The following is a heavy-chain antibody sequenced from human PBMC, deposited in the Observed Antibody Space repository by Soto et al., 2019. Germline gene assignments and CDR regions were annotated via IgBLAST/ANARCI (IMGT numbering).Heavy chain of an antibody. CDR3: ARDLASSSWEYYYYYGMDV. CDR2: TYYRSKWYN. J-gene: IGHJ6*02. D-gene: IGHD6-13*01. Sequence: PSQTLSLTCAISGDSVSSNSAAWNWIRQSPSRGLEWLGRTYYRSKWYNDYAVSVKSRITINPDTSKNQFSLQLNSVTPEDTAVYYCARDLASSSWEYYYYYGMDVWGQGTTVTVSS. V-gene: IGHV6-1*01. CDR1: GDSVSSNSAA.